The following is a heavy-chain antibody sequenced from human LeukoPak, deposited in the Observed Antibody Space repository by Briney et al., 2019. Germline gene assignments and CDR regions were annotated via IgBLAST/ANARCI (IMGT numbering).Heavy chain of an antibody. CDR2: IKSKTDGGTT. Sequence: GGSLRLSCAASGFAFSDAWMSWVRQAPGKGLEWVGRIKSKTDGGTTDYAAPVKGRFTISRDDSKNTLYLQMNGLKTEDTAVYYCTTLKGYVGAFALWGQGTMVTVSS. CDR3: TTLKGYVGAFAL. CDR1: GFAFSDAW. V-gene: IGHV3-15*01. J-gene: IGHJ3*01. D-gene: IGHD5-12*01.